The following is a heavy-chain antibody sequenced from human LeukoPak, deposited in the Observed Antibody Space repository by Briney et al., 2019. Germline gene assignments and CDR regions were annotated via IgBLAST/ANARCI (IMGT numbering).Heavy chain of an antibody. J-gene: IGHJ3*02. CDR2: IYTSGST. V-gene: IGHV4-4*07. Sequence: PSETLSLTCTVSGGSISIYYWSCIPHPAGKGLECIGRIYTSGSTNYNPSLKSRVTMSVDTSKNQFSLKLSSVTAADTAVYYCARDEFGWNDAFDIWGQGTMVTVSS. CDR1: GGSISIYY. D-gene: IGHD1-1*01. CDR3: ARDEFGWNDAFDI.